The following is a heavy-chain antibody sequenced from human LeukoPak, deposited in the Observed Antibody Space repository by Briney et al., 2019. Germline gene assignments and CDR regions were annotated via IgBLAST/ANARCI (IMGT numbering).Heavy chain of an antibody. CDR2: IIPILGIA. J-gene: IGHJ5*02. CDR1: GGTFSSYT. D-gene: IGHD3-3*01. Sequence: SVKVSCKASGGTFSSYTISWVRQAPGQGLEWMGRIIPILGIANYAQKFQGRVTITADKSTSTAYMELSSLRSEDTAVYYRARGYTIFGVVRDAFYWFDPWGQGTLVTVSS. CDR3: ARGYTIFGVVRDAFYWFDP. V-gene: IGHV1-69*02.